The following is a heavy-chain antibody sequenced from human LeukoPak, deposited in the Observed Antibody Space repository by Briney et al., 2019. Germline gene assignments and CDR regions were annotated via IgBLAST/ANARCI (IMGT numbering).Heavy chain of an antibody. J-gene: IGHJ4*02. CDR2: INSDGGST. CDR3: ARGIGYTYGLGY. CDR1: GFTFSSYW. D-gene: IGHD5-18*01. V-gene: IGHV3-74*01. Sequence: QPGGSLRLSCAASGFTFSSYWMHWVRQAPGEGLVWVSRINSDGGSTSYADSVKGRFAISRDNAKNTLYLQMNSLRAEDTAVYYCARGIGYTYGLGYWGQGTLVTVSS.